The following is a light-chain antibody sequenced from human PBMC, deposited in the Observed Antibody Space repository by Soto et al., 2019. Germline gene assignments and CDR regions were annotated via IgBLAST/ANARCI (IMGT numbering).Light chain of an antibody. CDR1: QSVLYSSNNKNY. V-gene: IGKV4-1*01. CDR3: QQYYTGIA. CDR2: RAS. J-gene: IGKJ5*01. Sequence: DIVMTQSPDSLAVSLGERATINCNSSQSVLYSSNNKNYLAWYQQKPGQRPKLLIYRASIRESGVPDRFSGSGSGTDFTLTISSLQAEDVAVYYCQQYYTGIAFGQGTRLEIK.